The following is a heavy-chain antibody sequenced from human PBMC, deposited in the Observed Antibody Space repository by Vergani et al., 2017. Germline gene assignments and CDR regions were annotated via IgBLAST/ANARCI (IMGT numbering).Heavy chain of an antibody. V-gene: IGHV3-23*01. J-gene: IGHJ2*01. CDR2: ISGSGGNT. D-gene: IGHD2-15*01. CDR3: AKDQGVDIVVVGGAGPTYFDL. Sequence: EVQLLESGGGLVQPGGSLRLSCAASGFTFSSYAMSWVRQAPGKGLEWVSGISGSGGNTYNADSVKGRFTISRDNSKNTLYLQMHSLRAEDTAVYYCAKDQGVDIVVVGGAGPTYFDLWGRGTLVTVSS. CDR1: GFTFSSYA.